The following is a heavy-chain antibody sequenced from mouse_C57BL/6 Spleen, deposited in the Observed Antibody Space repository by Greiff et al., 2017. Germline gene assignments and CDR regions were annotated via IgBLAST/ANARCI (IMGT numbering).Heavy chain of an antibody. CDR1: GYTFTSYW. CDR2: IHPSDSVT. J-gene: IGHJ2*01. V-gene: IGHV1-74*01. D-gene: IGHD2-2*01. CDR3: AWGGYDVYFDY. Sequence: QVQLQQPGAELVKPGASVKVSCKASGYTFTSYWMHWVKQRPGQGLEWIGRIHPSDSVTNYNQKFKGKATLTVDKSSSTAYMQLSSLTSEDSAVYYCAWGGYDVYFDYWGQGTTLTVSS.